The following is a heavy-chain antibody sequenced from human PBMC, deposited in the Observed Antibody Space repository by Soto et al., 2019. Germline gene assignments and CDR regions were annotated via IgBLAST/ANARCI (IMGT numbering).Heavy chain of an antibody. D-gene: IGHD3-3*01. Sequence: QVQLVQSGAEVKKPGASVKVSCKASGYTFPSYGISWVRQAPGQGLEWMGGISAYNGNTNYAQKFHGRVIRTTDTSTSTAYMELRSLRSDDTAVYYCARVHTWIFGVGTPFDHWGQGTLVTVSS. J-gene: IGHJ4*02. CDR3: ARVHTWIFGVGTPFDH. CDR2: ISAYNGNT. V-gene: IGHV1-18*01. CDR1: GYTFPSYG.